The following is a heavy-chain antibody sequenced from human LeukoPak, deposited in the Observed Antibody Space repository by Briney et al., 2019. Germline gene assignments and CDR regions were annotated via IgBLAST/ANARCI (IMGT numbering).Heavy chain of an antibody. CDR1: GGSISSYY. CDR2: IYYSGST. V-gene: IGHV4-59*01. D-gene: IGHD3-22*01. Sequence: PSETLSLTCTVSGGSISSYYWSWIRQPPGKGLEWIGYIYYSGSTNYNPSLKSRVTISVDTSKNQFSLKLSSVTAADTAVYYCATSRYYDSSVPPFDYWGRATLVTVSS. J-gene: IGHJ4*02. CDR3: ATSRYYDSSVPPFDY.